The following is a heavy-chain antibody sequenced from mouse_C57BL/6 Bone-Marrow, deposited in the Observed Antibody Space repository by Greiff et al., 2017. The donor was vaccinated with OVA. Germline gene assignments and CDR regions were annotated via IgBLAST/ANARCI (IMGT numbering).Heavy chain of an antibody. D-gene: IGHD1-1*01. Sequence: VTLVESGGGLVKPGGSLKLSCAASGFTFSSHAMSWVRPTPEKRLEWVATISDGGSYTYYPDNVKGRFTISRDNAKNNLYLQMSHLKSEDTAMYNWARHGSSSWYFDVCGTVTTVTVSS. CDR1: GFTFSSHA. V-gene: IGHV5-4*03. J-gene: IGHJ1*03. CDR3: ARHGSSSWYFDV. CDR2: ISDGGSYT.